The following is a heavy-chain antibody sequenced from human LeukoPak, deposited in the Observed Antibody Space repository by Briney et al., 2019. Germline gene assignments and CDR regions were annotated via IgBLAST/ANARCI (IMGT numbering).Heavy chain of an antibody. V-gene: IGHV1-18*01. CDR2: ISAYNGNT. D-gene: IGHD6-13*01. CDR3: ARVLYDSWHGYSSSWLENAFDL. J-gene: IGHJ3*01. CDR1: GYTFTSYG. Sequence: GASVKVSCKASGYTFTSYGISWVRQAPGQGLEWMGWISAYNGNTNYAQKLQGRVTMTTDTSTSTAYMELRSLRSDDTAVYYCARVLYDSWHGYSSSWLENAFDLWGQGTMVTVSS.